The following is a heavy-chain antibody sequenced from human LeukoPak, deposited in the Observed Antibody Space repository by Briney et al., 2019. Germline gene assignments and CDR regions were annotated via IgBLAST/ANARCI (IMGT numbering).Heavy chain of an antibody. V-gene: IGHV3-48*02. CDR1: GFTFSTYS. Sequence: GGSLRLSCAASGFTFSTYSMNWVRQAPGKGLEWLSYITSDSSTIYYADSVRGRFTISRDNAKNSLYLQMDSVRDEHTAVYYCARDRPNTGFDFDYWGRGTLVTVSS. CDR2: ITSDSSTI. D-gene: IGHD3-10*01. CDR3: ARDRPNTGFDFDY. J-gene: IGHJ4*02.